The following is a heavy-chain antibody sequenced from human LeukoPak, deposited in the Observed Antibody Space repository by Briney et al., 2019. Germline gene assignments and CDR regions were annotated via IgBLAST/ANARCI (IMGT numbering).Heavy chain of an antibody. CDR1: GGSISSYY. V-gene: IGHV4-4*07. D-gene: IGHD2-8*01. CDR3: ARLGLNGNWFDP. Sequence: SETLSLTFTVSGGSISSYYWSWIRQPAGKGLEWIGRIYTSGSTNYNPSLKSRVTMSVDTSKNQFSLKLSSVTAADTAVYYCARLGLNGNWFDPWGQGTLVTVSS. CDR2: IYTSGST. J-gene: IGHJ5*02.